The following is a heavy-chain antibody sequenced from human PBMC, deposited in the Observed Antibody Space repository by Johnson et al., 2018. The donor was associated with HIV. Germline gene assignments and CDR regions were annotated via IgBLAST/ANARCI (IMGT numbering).Heavy chain of an antibody. CDR3: AKDMGGVAVVGVFDI. D-gene: IGHD6-19*01. Sequence: VQLVESGGVMVQPGGSLRLSCAASGFSFDEYAMHWVRQAPGKGLEWVSLISWDGGNTYYADSVKGRFTVSRDNAKNSLYLQMNSLTAEDTALYYCAKDMGGVAVVGVFDIWGQGTLVTVSS. CDR1: GFSFDEYA. J-gene: IGHJ3*02. V-gene: IGHV3-43D*03. CDR2: ISWDGGNT.